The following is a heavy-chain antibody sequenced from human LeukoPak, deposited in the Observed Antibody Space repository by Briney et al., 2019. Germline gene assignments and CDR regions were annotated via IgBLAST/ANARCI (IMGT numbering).Heavy chain of an antibody. J-gene: IGHJ5*02. Sequence: GGSLRLSCVASGFTFNTYSLNWVRQSPGKGLEWTSYISGSSGSMHYADSVKGRFTISRDNAQNSLYLQMNSLRDEDTAIYYCATCSYDSSGYYYAWGQGTLVTVSS. CDR1: GFTFNTYS. V-gene: IGHV3-48*02. D-gene: IGHD3-22*01. CDR3: ATCSYDSSGYYYA. CDR2: ISGSSGSM.